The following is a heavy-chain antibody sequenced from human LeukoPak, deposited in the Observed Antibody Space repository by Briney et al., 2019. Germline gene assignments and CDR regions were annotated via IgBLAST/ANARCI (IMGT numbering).Heavy chain of an antibody. D-gene: IGHD3-22*01. CDR1: GGSISSSSYY. CDR3: ARHDAYPYYYDSSGPNYFDY. J-gene: IGHJ4*02. Sequence: SETLSLTCTVSGGSISSSSYYWGWIRQPPGKGLEWIGSIYYSGSTYYNPSLKSRVTISVDTSKNQFSLKLSSVTAADTAVYYCARHDAYPYYYDSSGPNYFDYWGQGTLVTVSS. CDR2: IYYSGST. V-gene: IGHV4-39*01.